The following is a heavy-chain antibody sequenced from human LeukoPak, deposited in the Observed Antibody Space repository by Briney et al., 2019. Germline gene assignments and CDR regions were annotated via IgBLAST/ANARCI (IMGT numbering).Heavy chain of an antibody. Sequence: PGGSLRLSCAASGFTFSSYWMSWVRQAPGKGLEWVAVISYDGSNKYYADSVKGRFTISRDNSKNTLYLQMNSLRAEDTAVYYCAREKGVGYYGSGSYYWIGAFDIWGQGTMVTVSS. J-gene: IGHJ3*02. CDR2: ISYDGSNK. V-gene: IGHV3-30-3*01. CDR1: GFTFSSYW. CDR3: AREKGVGYYGSGSYYWIGAFDI. D-gene: IGHD3-10*01.